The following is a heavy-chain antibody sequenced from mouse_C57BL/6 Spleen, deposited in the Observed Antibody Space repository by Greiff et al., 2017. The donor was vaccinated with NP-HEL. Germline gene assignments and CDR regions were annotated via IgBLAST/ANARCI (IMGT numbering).Heavy chain of an antibody. Sequence: EVQLVESGGGLVKPGGSLKLSCAASGFTFSDYGMHWVRQAPEKGLEWVAYISSGSSTIYYADTAKGRFTISRDNAKNTLFLQMTSLRSEDTAMYYCARHLTAYWYFDVWGTGTTVTVAS. D-gene: IGHD4-1*01. J-gene: IGHJ1*03. CDR1: GFTFSDYG. V-gene: IGHV5-17*01. CDR3: ARHLTAYWYFDV. CDR2: ISSGSSTI.